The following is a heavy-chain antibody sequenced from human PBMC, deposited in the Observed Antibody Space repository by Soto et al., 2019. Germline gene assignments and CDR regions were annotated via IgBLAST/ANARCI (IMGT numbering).Heavy chain of an antibody. D-gene: IGHD2-21*01. J-gene: IGHJ5*02. V-gene: IGHV3-15*07. CDR2: VKNNGGAT. Sequence: EVQLVESGGDLVKPGGSLRLSCAASGFIFSHAWFHWVRQPPGKGLELVGRVKNNGGATDYAQSVKGRIIISRDDSKDMVYLQMSSLRTEDTAIYYCAGDLGPPYDSNNWFDPWGQGTLVTVSS. CDR3: AGDLGPPYDSNNWFDP. CDR1: GFIFSHAW.